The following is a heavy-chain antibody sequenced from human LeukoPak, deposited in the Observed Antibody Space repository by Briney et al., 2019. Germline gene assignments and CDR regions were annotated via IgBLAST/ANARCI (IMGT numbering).Heavy chain of an antibody. Sequence: GGSLRLSCAASGFAFSTYWMIWVRQAPGKGLEWVASIGKDGSEKSYVDSVKGRFTISRDNARNSLYLQMNSLRAEDTAVYYCARDRRNRYCSSTSCYHMGGCDYWGQGTLVTVSS. CDR3: ARDRRNRYCSSTSCYHMGGCDY. J-gene: IGHJ4*02. V-gene: IGHV3-7*01. CDR1: GFAFSTYW. D-gene: IGHD2-2*01. CDR2: IGKDGSEK.